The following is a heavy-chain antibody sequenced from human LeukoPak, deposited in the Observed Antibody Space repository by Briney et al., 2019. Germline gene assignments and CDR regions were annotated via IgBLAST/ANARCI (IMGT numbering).Heavy chain of an antibody. CDR1: GFTFSNYN. Sequence: GGSLRLSCAASGFTFSNYNMNWVRQAPGKGLEWISYITGSSSSIYYADSVKGRFTISRDNAKNSLYLQMNSLRAEDTAVYYCAKAVGPDYWGQGTLVTVPS. CDR2: ITGSSSSI. V-gene: IGHV3-48*01. CDR3: AKAVGPDY. J-gene: IGHJ4*02.